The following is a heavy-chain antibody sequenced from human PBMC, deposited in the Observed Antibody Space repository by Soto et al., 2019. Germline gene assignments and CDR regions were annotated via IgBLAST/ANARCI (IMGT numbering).Heavy chain of an antibody. V-gene: IGHV1-69*06. Sequence: QVQLVQSGAEVKKPGSSVKVSCKASGGSLSTQAISWVRQAPGQRLEWMGGIIPQFGTGNYAECFQDRVTFSADKSTSTAYMEVTSLRSEDTAVYYCASGVWSGTIAYYFDSWGQGTLVTVSS. CDR2: IIPQFGTG. D-gene: IGHD3-3*01. CDR1: GGSLSTQA. J-gene: IGHJ4*01. CDR3: ASGVWSGTIAYYFDS.